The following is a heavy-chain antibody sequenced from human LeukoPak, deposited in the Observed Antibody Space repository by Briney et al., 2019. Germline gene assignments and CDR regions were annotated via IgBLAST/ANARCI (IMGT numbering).Heavy chain of an antibody. V-gene: IGHV3-21*01. D-gene: IGHD6-19*01. CDR2: ISSSSRYI. CDR3: AVHSSGYYYYYMDV. Sequence: GGSLRLSCAASEFTFSDYSMNWVRQAPGKGLEWVASISSSSRYIYYADSVKGRFTISRDNAKNSLYLQMNSLRAEDTAVYFCAVHSSGYYYYYMDVWGKGTTVTVSS. CDR1: EFTFSDYS. J-gene: IGHJ6*03.